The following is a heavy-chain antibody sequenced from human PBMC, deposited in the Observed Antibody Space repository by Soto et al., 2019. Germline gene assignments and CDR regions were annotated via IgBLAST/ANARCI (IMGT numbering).Heavy chain of an antibody. V-gene: IGHV5-51*01. CDR2: IYPGDSDT. Sequence: GESLKISCKGSGYTFTSYWIGWVRQMPGKGLEWMGIIYPGDSDTRYSPSSQGQVTISADKSISTAYLQWSSLKASDTAMYYCATSYYSDSRGYYEFWGQGTQVTVSS. D-gene: IGHD3-22*01. CDR1: GYTFTSYW. J-gene: IGHJ4*02. CDR3: ATSYYSDSRGYYEF.